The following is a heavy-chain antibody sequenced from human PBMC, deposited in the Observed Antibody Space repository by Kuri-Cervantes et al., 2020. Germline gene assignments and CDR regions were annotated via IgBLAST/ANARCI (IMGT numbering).Heavy chain of an antibody. CDR2: INHSGSA. CDR3: ARDRYSYGYDY. J-gene: IGHJ4*02. CDR1: GGSFRGYY. Sequence: SETLSLTCAVYGGSFRGYYWSWIRQPPGKGLEWVAEINHSGSANYNSSLKSRVSISGDRSKKQFSPKLNSVTPEDTAVYYCARDRYSYGYDYWGQGTLVTVSS. D-gene: IGHD5-18*01. V-gene: IGHV4-34*01.